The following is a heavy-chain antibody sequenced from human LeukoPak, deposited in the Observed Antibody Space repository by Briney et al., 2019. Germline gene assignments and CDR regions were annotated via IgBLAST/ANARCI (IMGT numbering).Heavy chain of an antibody. J-gene: IGHJ4*02. Sequence: GGSLRLSCAASGFTFSDYYMSWIRQAPGKGLEWVSYISSSGSTIYYADSVKGRFTISRDNAKNSLYLQMNSLRAEDTAVYYCARSFDYYYGSGSYFDYWGQGTLVTVSS. V-gene: IGHV3-11*01. CDR3: ARSFDYYYGSGSYFDY. CDR2: ISSSGSTI. D-gene: IGHD3-10*01. CDR1: GFTFSDYY.